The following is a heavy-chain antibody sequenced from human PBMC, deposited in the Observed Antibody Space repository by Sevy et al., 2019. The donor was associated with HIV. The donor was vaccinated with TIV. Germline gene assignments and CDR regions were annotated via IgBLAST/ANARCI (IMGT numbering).Heavy chain of an antibody. V-gene: IGHV4-39*01. D-gene: IGHD6-13*01. CDR2: IHYSGST. J-gene: IGHJ6*03. Sequence: SETLSLTCTVSGGSISSSSYYWGWIRQPPGKGLEWIGSIHYSGSTYYNPSLKSRVIISVDTSKTQFSLKLSSVTAADTAVYYCARQRGWQQQLVSPYYYYMDVWGKGTTVTVSS. CDR1: GGSISSSSYY. CDR3: ARQRGWQQQLVSPYYYYMDV.